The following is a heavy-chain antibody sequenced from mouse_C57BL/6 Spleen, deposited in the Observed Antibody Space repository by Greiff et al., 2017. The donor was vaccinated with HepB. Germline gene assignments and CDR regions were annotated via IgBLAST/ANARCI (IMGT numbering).Heavy chain of an antibody. D-gene: IGHD4-1*01. V-gene: IGHV5-4*03. Sequence: DVMLVESGGGLVKPGGSLKLSCAASGFTFSSYAMSWVRQTPEKRLEWVATISDGGSYTYYPDNVKGRFTISRDNAKNNLYLQMSHLKSEDTAMYYCAIANWDGYFDVWGTGTTVTVSS. CDR3: AIANWDGYFDV. CDR1: GFTFSSYA. J-gene: IGHJ1*03. CDR2: ISDGGSYT.